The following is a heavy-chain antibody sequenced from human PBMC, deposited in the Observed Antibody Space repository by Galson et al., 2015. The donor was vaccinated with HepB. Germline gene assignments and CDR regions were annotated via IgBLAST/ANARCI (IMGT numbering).Heavy chain of an antibody. V-gene: IGHV3-23*01. J-gene: IGHJ4*02. CDR3: AKCMYSRLGDYGNLDY. CDR1: GFTFSSYA. D-gene: IGHD4-17*01. Sequence: SLRLSCAASGFTFSSYAMSWVRQAPGKGLEWVSAISGSGGSTYYADSVKGRFTISRDNSKNTLYLQMNSLRAEDTAVYYCAKCMYSRLGDYGNLDYWGQGTLVTVSS. CDR2: ISGSGGST.